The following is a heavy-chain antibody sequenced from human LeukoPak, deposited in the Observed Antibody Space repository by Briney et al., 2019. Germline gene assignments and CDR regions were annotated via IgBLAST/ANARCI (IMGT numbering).Heavy chain of an antibody. J-gene: IGHJ6*03. CDR3: ARGRWAYCSGGSCEYYMDV. V-gene: IGHV4-34*01. CDR1: GGSFSGYY. Sequence: SETLSLTCAVYGGSFSGYYWSWIRQPPGKGLEWIGEINHSGSTNYNPSLKSRVTISVDTSKNQFSLKLSSETAADTAVYYCARGRWAYCSGGSCEYYMDVWGKGTTVTVSS. D-gene: IGHD2-15*01. CDR2: INHSGST.